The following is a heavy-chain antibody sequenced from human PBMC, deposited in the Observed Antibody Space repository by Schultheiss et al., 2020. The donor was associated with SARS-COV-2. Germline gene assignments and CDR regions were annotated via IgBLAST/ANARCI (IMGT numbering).Heavy chain of an antibody. Sequence: SETLSLTCTVSGGSISSYYWSWIRQPAGKGLEWIGRIYTSGSTNYNPSLKSRVTMSVDTSKNQFSLKLSSVTAADTAVYYCARHGPLRILWSHYGMDVWGQGTTVTVSS. CDR2: IYTSGST. J-gene: IGHJ6*02. CDR1: GGSISSYY. CDR3: ARHGPLRILWSHYGMDV. D-gene: IGHD2-21*01. V-gene: IGHV4-4*07.